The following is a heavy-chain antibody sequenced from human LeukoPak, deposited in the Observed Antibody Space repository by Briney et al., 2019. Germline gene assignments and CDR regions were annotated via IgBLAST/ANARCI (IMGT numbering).Heavy chain of an antibody. J-gene: IGHJ3*02. CDR1: GFTVSSNH. CDR2: IYSGGTT. Sequence: GGSLRHSCTASGFTVSSNHLCWVRQAPGKGLEWVSVIYSGGTTYYADSVKSRFTISRDNSKNTLYLQMNSLRAEDTAVYYCARDRIVGATPYDAFDIWGQGTLVTVSS. CDR3: ARDRIVGATPYDAFDI. V-gene: IGHV3-53*01. D-gene: IGHD1-26*01.